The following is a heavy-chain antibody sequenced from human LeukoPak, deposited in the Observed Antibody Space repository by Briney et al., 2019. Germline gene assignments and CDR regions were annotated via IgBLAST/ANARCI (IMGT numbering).Heavy chain of an antibody. CDR3: ARKNGLDY. CDR2: ISYDGSNK. Sequence: PGGSLRLSCAASGFTFSSCAMHWVRQAPGKGLEWVAVISYDGSNKYYADSVKGRFTISRDNAKNSLYLQMNSLRAEGTAVYYCARKNGLDYWGQGTLVTVSS. CDR1: GFTFSSCA. V-gene: IGHV3-30*04. J-gene: IGHJ4*02.